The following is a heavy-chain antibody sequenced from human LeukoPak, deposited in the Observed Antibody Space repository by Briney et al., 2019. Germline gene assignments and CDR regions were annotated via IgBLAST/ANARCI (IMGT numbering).Heavy chain of an antibody. CDR2: IKQDGSEK. CDR1: GFTFSSYL. J-gene: IGHJ4*02. V-gene: IGHV3-7*01. CDR3: ARSRCYRAVNYLDY. D-gene: IGHD6-19*01. Sequence: GGSLRLSCAASGFTFSSYLMSWDRQAPGKGLEWVANIKQDGSEKYYVDSVKGRFTNSRDNAKNSLYLQMNSLRAEDTAVYYCARSRCYRAVNYLDYWGQGTLVTVSS.